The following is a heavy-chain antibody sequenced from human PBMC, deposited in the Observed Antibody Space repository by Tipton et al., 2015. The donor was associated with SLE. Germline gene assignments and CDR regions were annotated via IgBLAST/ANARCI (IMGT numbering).Heavy chain of an antibody. Sequence: SLRLSCAASGFTFSDYYMSWIRQAPGKGLEWVSYISSSGSTIYYADSVKGRFTISRDNAKNSLYLQMNSLRAEDTAVYYCARGESTTVAYYYYGMDVWGQGTRVTVSS. V-gene: IGHV3-11*01. CDR3: ARGESTTVAYYYYGMDV. CDR2: ISSSGSTI. CDR1: GFTFSDYY. D-gene: IGHD4-23*01. J-gene: IGHJ6*02.